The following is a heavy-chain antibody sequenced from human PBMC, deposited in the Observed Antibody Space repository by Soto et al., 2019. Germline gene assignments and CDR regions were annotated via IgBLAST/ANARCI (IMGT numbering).Heavy chain of an antibody. V-gene: IGHV3-21*01. D-gene: IGHD2-15*01. CDR3: ARSISGGYYYFDY. CDR1: GFTFSSYS. Sequence: PGGSLRLSCAASGFTFSSYSMNWVRQAPGKGLEWVSSISSSSSYIYYADSVKGRFTISRDNAKNSLYLQMNSLRAEDTAVYYCARSISGGYYYFDYWGQGPLVTVSS. J-gene: IGHJ4*02. CDR2: ISSSSSYI.